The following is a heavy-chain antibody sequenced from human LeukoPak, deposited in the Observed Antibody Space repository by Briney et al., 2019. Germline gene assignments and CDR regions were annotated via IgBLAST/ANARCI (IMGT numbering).Heavy chain of an antibody. CDR1: GFTFSTYG. J-gene: IGHJ6*03. D-gene: IGHD6-19*01. CDR3: ARDPGDSSGWYGYYYYYMDV. Sequence: PGGSLRLSCAASGFTFSTYGMSWVRQAAGKGLEWVSAMSGSGGTTYYADSVKGRFTISRDNSKNSLYLQMNSLRAEDTAVYYCARDPGDSSGWYGYYYYYMDVWGKGTTVTVSS. V-gene: IGHV3-23*01. CDR2: MSGSGGTT.